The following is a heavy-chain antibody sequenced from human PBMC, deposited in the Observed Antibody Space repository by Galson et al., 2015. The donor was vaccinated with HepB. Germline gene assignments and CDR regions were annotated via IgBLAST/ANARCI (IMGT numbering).Heavy chain of an antibody. V-gene: IGHV1-18*04. D-gene: IGHD6-13*01. CDR3: ARDRKQLVRGTYYYYGMDV. CDR2: ISAYNGNT. Sequence: SVKVSCKASGYTFTSYGISWVRQAPGQGLEWMGWISAYNGNTNYAQKLQGRVTMTTDTSTSTAYMELRSLRSDDTAVYYCARDRKQLVRGTYYYYGMDVWGQGTTVTVSS. J-gene: IGHJ6*02. CDR1: GYTFTSYG.